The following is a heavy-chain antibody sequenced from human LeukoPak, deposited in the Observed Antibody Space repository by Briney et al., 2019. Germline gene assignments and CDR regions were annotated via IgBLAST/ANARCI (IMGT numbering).Heavy chain of an antibody. CDR3: ARAPLGGATTIYFDY. Sequence: RASVKVSCKASGYTFTSYDINWVRQATGQGLEWMGWMNPNSGNTGYAQKFQGRVTITADESTSTAYMELSSLRSEDTAVYYCARAPLGGATTIYFDYWGQGTLVTVSS. CDR2: MNPNSGNT. D-gene: IGHD1-26*01. CDR1: GYTFTSYD. J-gene: IGHJ4*02. V-gene: IGHV1-8*01.